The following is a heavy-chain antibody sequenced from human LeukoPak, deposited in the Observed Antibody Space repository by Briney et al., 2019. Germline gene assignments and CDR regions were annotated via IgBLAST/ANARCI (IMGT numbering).Heavy chain of an antibody. CDR1: GGSFSGYY. V-gene: IGHV4-34*01. CDR3: AGPGLYRLDY. CDR2: ISHSGRT. J-gene: IGHJ4*02. D-gene: IGHD2-8*01. Sequence: SETLSLTCGVYGGSFSGYYWSWIRQPPGKGLEWTGEISHSGRTNYNPSLKSRVTISVDTSKNQLSLKLSSVTAADTAIYYCAGPGLYRLDYWGQGTLVTVSS.